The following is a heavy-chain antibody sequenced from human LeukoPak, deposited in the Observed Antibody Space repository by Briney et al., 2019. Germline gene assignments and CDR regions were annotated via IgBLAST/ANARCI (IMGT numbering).Heavy chain of an antibody. D-gene: IGHD5-12*01. Sequence: SETLSLTCTVSGVSITHYWGWIRQPPGKGLEWIGSFYYSGNTYYNSSLESRVTISVDTSKNQFSLKLTSVAAADTAIYYCARQWDIVATWGRWFDPWGQGILVTVSS. CDR2: FYYSGNT. CDR1: GVSITHY. J-gene: IGHJ5*02. V-gene: IGHV4-39*01. CDR3: ARQWDIVATWGRWFDP.